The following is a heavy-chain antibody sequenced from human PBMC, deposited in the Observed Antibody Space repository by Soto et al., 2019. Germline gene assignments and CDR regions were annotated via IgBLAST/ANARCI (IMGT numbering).Heavy chain of an antibody. CDR2: IKTSRGIV. CDR3: ARDVGGYQGMDV. Sequence: QVHLVQSGAEVKKPGASVKLSCKASGYIFVSYYIHWVRKAPGQGLEWVGLIKTSRGIVEYAPEFQGRVTMTRDTSTNTVYMELTSLRSEDTAVYYCARDVGGYQGMDVWGQGTTITVSS. CDR1: GYIFVSYY. V-gene: IGHV1-46*01. J-gene: IGHJ6*02. D-gene: IGHD3-16*01.